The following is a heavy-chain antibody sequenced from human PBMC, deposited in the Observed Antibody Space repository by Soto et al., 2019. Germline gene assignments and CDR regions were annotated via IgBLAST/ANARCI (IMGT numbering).Heavy chain of an antibody. CDR1: GFTFSSYA. Sequence: EVQLLESGGGLVQPGGSLRLSCAASGFTFSSYAMSWVRQAPGKGLEWVSAISGSGGSTYYADSVKGRFTISRDNSKNPLYLQMNSLRAEDTAVYYCAKQHMSGSYSGSGYWGQGTLVTVSS. D-gene: IGHD1-26*01. CDR3: AKQHMSGSYSGSGY. V-gene: IGHV3-23*01. J-gene: IGHJ4*02. CDR2: ISGSGGST.